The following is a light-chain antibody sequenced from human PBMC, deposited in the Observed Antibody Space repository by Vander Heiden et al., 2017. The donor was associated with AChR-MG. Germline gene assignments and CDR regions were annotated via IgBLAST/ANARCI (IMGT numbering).Light chain of an antibody. CDR1: SSNIGNNY. J-gene: IGLJ1*01. Sequence: QSVLTQPPSVSAAPGQKVTISCSGSSSNIGNNYVSWYQQLPGTAPKLLIYENNKRPSGIPDRFSGSKSGTSATLGITGLQTGDEADYYCGTWDSSLSACVCGTGTKVT. CDR2: ENN. CDR3: GTWDSSLSACV. V-gene: IGLV1-51*02.